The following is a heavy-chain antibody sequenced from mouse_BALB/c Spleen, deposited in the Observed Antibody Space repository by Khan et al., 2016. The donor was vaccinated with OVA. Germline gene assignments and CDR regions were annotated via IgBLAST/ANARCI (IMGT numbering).Heavy chain of an antibody. CDR1: GFTFSSYG. J-gene: IGHJ3*01. CDR3: ARQGYGGGFAY. CDR2: IISGDIYT. Sequence: EVELVESGGDLVKPGGSLKLSCAASGFTFSSYGMSWVRQTPDKRLEWVAIIISGDIYTYYPDSVKGRFTFSRDNAKNTLYLQMSSLKSEDTAMYYCARQGYGGGFAYWGQGTLVTVSA. V-gene: IGHV5-6*01. D-gene: IGHD1-1*01.